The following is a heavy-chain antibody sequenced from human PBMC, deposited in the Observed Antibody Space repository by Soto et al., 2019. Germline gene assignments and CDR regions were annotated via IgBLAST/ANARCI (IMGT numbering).Heavy chain of an antibody. CDR1: RGSIASSGYY. CDR3: ARYKSDIDMPRLYYFDY. CDR2: IYNSGST. D-gene: IGHD5-12*01. V-gene: IGHV4-31*03. Sequence: SKTLSLASSVYRGSIASSGYYWTWIRQHPGKGLEWIGDIYNSGSTHYNPSLKSRVSILLDTSNNQFSLKLTSVTAADTAVYYCARYKSDIDMPRLYYFDYWGQGTVV. J-gene: IGHJ4*02.